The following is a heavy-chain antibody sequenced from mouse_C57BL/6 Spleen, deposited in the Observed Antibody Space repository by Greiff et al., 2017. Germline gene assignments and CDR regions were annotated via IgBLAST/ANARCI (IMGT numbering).Heavy chain of an antibody. J-gene: IGHJ3*01. CDR1: GYTFTEYT. Sequence: QVQLKQSGAELVKPGASVKLSCKASGYTFTEYTIHWVKQRSGQGLEWIGWFYPGSGSIKYNEKFKDKATLTADKSSSTVYMELSRLTSEDSAVYFCARHEGYYYGSSAAWFAYWGQGTLVTVSA. V-gene: IGHV1-62-2*01. CDR3: ARHEGYYYGSSAAWFAY. CDR2: FYPGSGSI. D-gene: IGHD1-1*01.